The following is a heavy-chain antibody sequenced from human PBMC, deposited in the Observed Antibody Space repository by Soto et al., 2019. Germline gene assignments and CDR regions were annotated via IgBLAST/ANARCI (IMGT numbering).Heavy chain of an antibody. J-gene: IGHJ3*02. CDR2: ISSRGRNI. V-gene: IGHV3-48*03. D-gene: IGHD3-22*01. Sequence: GGSLRLSCAASGFTFSSYEMNWVRQPQGKGLEWVSYISSRGRNIYYADSVTGRFTISRDNATNSLYLQMNSVRAKGTAVYYCATGAPYYYDSSGYYPSSSFACDIWGQGTMVTVSS. CDR1: GFTFSSYE. CDR3: ATGAPYYYDSSGYYPSSSFACDI.